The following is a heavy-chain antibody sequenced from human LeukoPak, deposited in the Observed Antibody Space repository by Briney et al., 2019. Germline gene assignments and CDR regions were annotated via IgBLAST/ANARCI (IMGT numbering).Heavy chain of an antibody. V-gene: IGHV3-74*01. CDR3: AKHVGYCRSSSCHLDD. J-gene: IGHJ4*02. CDR2: ISTDGSSA. CDR1: GFTFSSYW. Sequence: GGSLRLSCAASGFTFSSYWMHWVRQAPGKGLVWVSRISTDGSSAIYADSVKGRFTISRDNSKNTLYLQMISLRAEDTAVYYCAKHVGYCRSSSCHLDDWGQGTLVTVSS. D-gene: IGHD2-2*01.